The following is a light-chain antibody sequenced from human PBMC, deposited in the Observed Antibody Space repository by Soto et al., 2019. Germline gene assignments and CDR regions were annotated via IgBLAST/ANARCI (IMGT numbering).Light chain of an antibody. CDR2: DAS. V-gene: IGKV1-33*01. J-gene: IGKJ2*01. CDR3: QQYDNLPYT. Sequence: DIQMTQSPSSLSASVGDRVTITCQASQDISNYLNWYQQKPGKAPKLLIYDASNLERGVPSRFSGSGSGTDFTFNISSLQPEDIATYYCQQYDNLPYTFGQGTKLEIK. CDR1: QDISNY.